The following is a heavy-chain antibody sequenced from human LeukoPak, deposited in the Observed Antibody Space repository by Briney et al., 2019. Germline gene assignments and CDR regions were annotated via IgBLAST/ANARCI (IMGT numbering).Heavy chain of an antibody. Sequence: GASVTVSCKASGYTFTSYGTSWVRQAPGQGLEWMGWISAYNGNTNYAQKLQGRVTMTANTSTSTAYMKRRSLRSDDTAEYYCARITIFGVVITQPLDYWGQGTLVTVSS. CDR1: GYTFTSYG. V-gene: IGHV1-18*01. CDR3: ARITIFGVVITQPLDY. J-gene: IGHJ4*02. CDR2: ISAYNGNT. D-gene: IGHD3-3*01.